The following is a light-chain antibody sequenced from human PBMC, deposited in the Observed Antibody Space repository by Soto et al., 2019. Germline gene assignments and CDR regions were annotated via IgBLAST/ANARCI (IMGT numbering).Light chain of an antibody. CDR3: QQYGGDYT. Sequence: IVLTQSPGTLSLSPGERATLSCRASHSDSSTHLVWYQQKPGQSPSLLMYGASRRAAGIPDRFSGSGSGTDFTLTISRLEPEDFAVYYCQQYGGDYTFGQGTKLQI. CDR2: GAS. J-gene: IGKJ2*01. CDR1: HSDSSTH. V-gene: IGKV3-20*01.